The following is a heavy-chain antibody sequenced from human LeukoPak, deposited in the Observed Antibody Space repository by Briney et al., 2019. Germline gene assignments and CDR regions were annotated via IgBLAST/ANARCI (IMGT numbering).Heavy chain of an antibody. CDR3: ARGGMTTTTPFDY. D-gene: IGHD4-17*01. CDR2: IFGGGGT. V-gene: IGHV3-66*01. J-gene: IGHJ4*02. CDR1: GFTVSSNS. Sequence: GGSLRLSCAASGFTVSSNSMSWVRQAPGKGLEWVSVIFGGGGTCYAGSVKGRFSISRDNSKDTLSLQMNSLTAEDTAVYYCARGGMTTTTPFDYWGQGTLVTVSS.